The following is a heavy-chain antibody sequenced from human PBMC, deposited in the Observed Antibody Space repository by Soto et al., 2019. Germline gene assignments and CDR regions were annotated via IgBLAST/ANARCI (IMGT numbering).Heavy chain of an antibody. CDR1: GFSFTGYY. CDR2: INAHSGGT. D-gene: IGHD6-6*01. Sequence: ASVKVSCKASGFSFTGYYIHWLRQAPGQGLEWMGWINAHSGGTEYAQKFQGRVTSTRDTSIATAYLTLTSLTSDDTALYYCAKDLTRQLAYWLDPWGQGTQVTVSS. V-gene: IGHV1-2*02. J-gene: IGHJ5*02. CDR3: AKDLTRQLAYWLDP.